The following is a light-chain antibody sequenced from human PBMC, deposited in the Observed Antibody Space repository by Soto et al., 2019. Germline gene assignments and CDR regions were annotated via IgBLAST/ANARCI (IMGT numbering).Light chain of an antibody. CDR2: EVN. CDR3: SSYTTVNNLVS. V-gene: IGLV2-14*01. Sequence: QSALTQPASVSGSPGQSITISCTGTSSDIGNYNYVSWYQQHPGKAPKLIIYEVNNRPSGVSNRFSGSKSDNTASLTISGLQAEDEADYYCSSYTTVNNLVSFGTGTKVTVL. CDR1: SSDIGNYNY. J-gene: IGLJ1*01.